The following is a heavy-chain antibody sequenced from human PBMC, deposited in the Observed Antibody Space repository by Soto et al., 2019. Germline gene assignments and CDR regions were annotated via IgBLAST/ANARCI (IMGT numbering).Heavy chain of an antibody. CDR1: GGTFSSYA. CDR3: GGNRGLVGVYYPSGSDP. V-gene: IGHV1-69*12. CDR2: IIPIFGTA. D-gene: IGHD3-22*01. J-gene: IGHJ5*02. Sequence: QVQLVQSGAEVKKPGSSVKVSCKASGGTFSSYAITWVRQAPGQGLEWMGGIIPIFGTANYAQKFQGRVRIPANESPRKPYRGRGSLRSEDTAVYYWGGNRGLVGVYYPSGSDPGGQEPWSPAP.